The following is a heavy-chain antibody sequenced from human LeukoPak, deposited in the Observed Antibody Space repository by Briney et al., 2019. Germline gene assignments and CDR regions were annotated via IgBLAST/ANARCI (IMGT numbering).Heavy chain of an antibody. Sequence: SVKVSCKASGGTFSSYAISWVRQAPGQGLEWMGGIIPIFGTANYAQKFQGRVTITADESTSTAYMELSSLRSEDTAVYYCATNDAPNSSGWYSVDYWGQGTLVTVSS. CDR2: IIPIFGTA. CDR3: ATNDAPNSSGWYSVDY. V-gene: IGHV1-69*13. J-gene: IGHJ4*02. D-gene: IGHD6-19*01. CDR1: GGTFSSYA.